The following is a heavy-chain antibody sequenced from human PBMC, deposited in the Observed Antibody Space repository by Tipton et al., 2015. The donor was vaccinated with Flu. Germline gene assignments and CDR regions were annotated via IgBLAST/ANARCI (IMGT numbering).Heavy chain of an antibody. CDR1: GGSISSYY. Sequence: TLSLICTVSGGSISSYYWSWIRQPPGKGLEWIGYIYYSGSTNYNPSLKSRVTISVDTSKNQFSLKLSSVTAADTAVYYCARNRITMPMDIWGQGTMVTVSS. J-gene: IGHJ3*02. CDR2: IYYSGST. CDR3: ARNRITMPMDI. V-gene: IGHV4-59*08. D-gene: IGHD3-10*01.